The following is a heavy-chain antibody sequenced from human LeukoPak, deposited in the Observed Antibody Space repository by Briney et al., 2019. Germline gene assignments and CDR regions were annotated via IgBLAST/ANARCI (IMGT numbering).Heavy chain of an antibody. Sequence: SETLSLTCTVSGGSISSYYWSWIRQPAGKGLEWIGRIYTSGSTNYNPSLKSRVTMSVETSKNQFSLKLSSVTAADTAVYYCARDSPYGCYYYGMDVWGQGTTVTVSS. CDR3: ARDSPYGCYYYGMDV. V-gene: IGHV4-4*07. J-gene: IGHJ6*02. D-gene: IGHD3-10*01. CDR2: IYTSGST. CDR1: GGSISSYY.